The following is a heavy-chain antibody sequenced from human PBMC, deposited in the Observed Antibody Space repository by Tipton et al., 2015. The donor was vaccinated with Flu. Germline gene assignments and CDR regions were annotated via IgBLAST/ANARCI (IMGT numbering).Heavy chain of an antibody. CDR2: IWYDGSNK. Sequence: SLRLSCAASGFTFSNYGMHWVRQTPGKGLEWVAVIWYDGSNKYYVDSMKGRFTVSRDNSKNTLYLQMNSLRAEDTAVYYCAKFRAATVVTPIEDWGQGSLVIVSS. J-gene: IGHJ4*02. D-gene: IGHD4-23*01. V-gene: IGHV3-33*06. CDR3: AKFRAATVVTPIED. CDR1: GFTFSNYG.